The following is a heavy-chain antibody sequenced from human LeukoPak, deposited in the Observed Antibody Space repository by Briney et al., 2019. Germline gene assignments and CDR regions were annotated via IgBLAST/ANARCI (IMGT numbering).Heavy chain of an antibody. CDR3: ARRLGGSGSYYY. Sequence: SETLSLTCTVSGASISSYYWSWIRKPPGKRLEWIGYVYYSGNTNYNPSLRSRVTISIDTSKNQFSLKLRSVTAADTAVYYCARRLGGSGSYYYWGQGTLVTVSS. V-gene: IGHV4-59*08. CDR2: VYYSGNT. CDR1: GASISSYY. D-gene: IGHD3-10*01. J-gene: IGHJ4*02.